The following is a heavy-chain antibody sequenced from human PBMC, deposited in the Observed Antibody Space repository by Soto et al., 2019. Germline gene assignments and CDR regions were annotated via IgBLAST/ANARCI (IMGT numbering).Heavy chain of an antibody. V-gene: IGHV1-2*02. Sequence: QAQLVQSGAEVKKPGASVKVSCKASGYTFAGHYIYWIRQAPGQGLVWMGWVNPNNGATKYAQEFQGRVTMTRDTFITTAYIELRGLRSDDTAVFYCARAYGPRMEAFDIWGQGTMVTVSS. CDR3: ARAYGPRMEAFDI. J-gene: IGHJ3*02. CDR1: GYTFAGHY. D-gene: IGHD2-21*01. CDR2: VNPNNGAT.